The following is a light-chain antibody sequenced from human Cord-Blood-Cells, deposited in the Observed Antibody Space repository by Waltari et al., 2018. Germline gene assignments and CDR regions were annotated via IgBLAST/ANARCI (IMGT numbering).Light chain of an antibody. CDR2: WAS. V-gene: IGKV4-1*01. J-gene: IGKJ5*01. CDR3: QQYYSTLPIT. CDR1: QSVLYSSNNKNY. Sequence: IVMTQSPDSLAVSLGERATINCKSSQSVLYSSNNKNYLAWYQQKPGQPPKLLIYWASTRESGVPDRFSGSGSGTDFTLTISSLQAEDVAVYYCQQYYSTLPITFGQGTRLEIK.